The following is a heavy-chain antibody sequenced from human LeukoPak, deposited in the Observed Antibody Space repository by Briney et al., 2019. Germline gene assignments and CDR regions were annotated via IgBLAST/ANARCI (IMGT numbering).Heavy chain of an antibody. Sequence: PSETLSLTCTVSGDSISNYYWSWIRQPPGGGLEWIGYTNYNGRTNYNPSLKSRVTISVDTSKNQFSPKLSSVTAADTAVYYCARVISSGWSDYWGQGTLVTVSS. CDR2: TNYNGRT. CDR1: GDSISNYY. V-gene: IGHV4-59*01. CDR3: ARVISSGWSDY. D-gene: IGHD6-19*01. J-gene: IGHJ4*02.